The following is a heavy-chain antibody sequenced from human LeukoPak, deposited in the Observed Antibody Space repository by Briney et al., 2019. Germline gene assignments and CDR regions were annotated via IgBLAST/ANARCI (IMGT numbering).Heavy chain of an antibody. D-gene: IGHD2-8*02. CDR2: ISDIGSI. CDR3: AGHHPRNTVDF. Sequence: SETLSLTCTVSGGSISSYYWSWIRQPPGKGLERIAYISDIGSINYNPSLKSRVTISLGTSKNQFSLKLSSVTAADTAVYYCAGHHPRNTVDFWGQGTLVTVSS. V-gene: IGHV4-59*08. CDR1: GGSISSYY. J-gene: IGHJ4*02.